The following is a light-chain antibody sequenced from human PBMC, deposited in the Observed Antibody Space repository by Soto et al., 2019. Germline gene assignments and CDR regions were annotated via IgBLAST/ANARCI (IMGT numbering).Light chain of an antibody. V-gene: IGKV1-12*01. Sequence: DIQMTQSPSSVSASVGDRVTITCRASQDISTWLAWYQQKPGEAPKLLIYAASSLQSGVPSRFSGSGSGTDFTLTISSLQPEDFATYYCQQASTFPRTFGQGTKVDI. CDR3: QQASTFPRT. J-gene: IGKJ1*01. CDR2: AAS. CDR1: QDISTW.